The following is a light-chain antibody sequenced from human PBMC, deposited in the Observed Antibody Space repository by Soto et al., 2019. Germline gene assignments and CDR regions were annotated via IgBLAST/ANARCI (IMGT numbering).Light chain of an antibody. Sequence: QSALTQPRSVSGSPGQSVTISCTGTSSDVGGYNYVSWYQQHPGKAPKLMIYDVIKRPSGVPDRFSGSKSGNTASLTLSGLQADDEADYYCCSHAGSSTMVFGGGTKLTVL. CDR3: CSHAGSSTMV. CDR2: DVI. V-gene: IGLV2-11*01. J-gene: IGLJ3*02. CDR1: SSDVGGYNY.